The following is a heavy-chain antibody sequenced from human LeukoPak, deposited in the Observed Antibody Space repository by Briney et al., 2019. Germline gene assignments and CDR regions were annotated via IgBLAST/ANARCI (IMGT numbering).Heavy chain of an antibody. CDR3: ARVCSSGRCLDY. V-gene: IGHV4-38-2*02. CDR2: INHSGST. D-gene: IGHD2-15*01. CDR1: GYSISSGYY. Sequence: SETLSLTCTVSGYSISSGYYWVWMRQPPGKGLEWIGSINHSGSTYYNPSLKSRVTVSVDTSKNQVSLRLSSVTAADTAVYYCARVCSSGRCLDYWGQGTLVTVSP. J-gene: IGHJ4*02.